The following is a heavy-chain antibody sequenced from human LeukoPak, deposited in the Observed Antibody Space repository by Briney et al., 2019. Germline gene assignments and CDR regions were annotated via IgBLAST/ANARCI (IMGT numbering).Heavy chain of an antibody. J-gene: IGHJ4*02. V-gene: IGHV3-23*01. D-gene: IGHD3-10*01. CDR3: AKDVT. Sequence: PGGSLRLSCAASGFTFSTHTMNWVRQAPGKGLEWVSSISGSGGATFYADSVEGRFTISRVNSKNTVYLQMNSLRAEDTAVYYCAKDVTWGQGTLVTVSS. CDR2: ISGSGGAT. CDR1: GFTFSTHT.